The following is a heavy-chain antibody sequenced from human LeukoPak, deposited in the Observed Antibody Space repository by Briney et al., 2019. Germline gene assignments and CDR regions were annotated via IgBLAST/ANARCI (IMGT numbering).Heavy chain of an antibody. D-gene: IGHD2-2*01. Sequence: GGSLRLSCAVSGFTFSSYAMSWVRQAPGKGLEWVSGISGSGSSTYYADSVKGRFTISRDNFKNTLYLQMNSLRAEDTAVYYCGKDNRGRDSTSFFDYWGQGTLVTVSS. CDR3: GKDNRGRDSTSFFDY. CDR1: GFTFSSYA. CDR2: ISGSGSST. J-gene: IGHJ4*02. V-gene: IGHV3-23*01.